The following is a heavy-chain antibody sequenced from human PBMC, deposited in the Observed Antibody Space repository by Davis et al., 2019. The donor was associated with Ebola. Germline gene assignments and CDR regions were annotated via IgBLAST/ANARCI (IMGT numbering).Heavy chain of an antibody. V-gene: IGHV3-66*02. CDR2: IYDQST. CDR3: AREGSSWYAISHYYFDY. Sequence: GESLKISCTASGFTVSSNHMSWVRQAPGKGLEWVSVIYDQSTAYADSVRGRFIISRDNSKNTLYLQMNSLRAEDTAVYYCAREGSSWYAISHYYFDYWGQGTLVTVSS. CDR1: GFTVSSNH. J-gene: IGHJ4*02. D-gene: IGHD6-13*01.